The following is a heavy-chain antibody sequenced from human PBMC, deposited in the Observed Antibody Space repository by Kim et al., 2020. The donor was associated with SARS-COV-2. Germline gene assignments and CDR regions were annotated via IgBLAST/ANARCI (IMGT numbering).Heavy chain of an antibody. D-gene: IGHD3-10*01. V-gene: IGHV3-30*04. CDR3: ARDYGQYYYYYGMDV. J-gene: IGHJ6*02. CDR2: ISYDGSNK. CDR1: GFTFSSYA. Sequence: GGSLRLSCAASGFTFSSYAMHWVRQAPGKGLEWVAVISYDGSNKYYADSVKGRFTISRDNSKNTLYLQMNSLRAEDTAVYYCARDYGQYYYYYGMDVWGQGTTVTVSS.